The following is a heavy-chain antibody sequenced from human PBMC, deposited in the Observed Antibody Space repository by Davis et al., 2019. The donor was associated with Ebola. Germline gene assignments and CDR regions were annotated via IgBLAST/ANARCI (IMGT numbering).Heavy chain of an antibody. CDR1: GFTFSTHV. CDR2: IGSTGDST. CDR3: VKGQGYRTSSYGMDV. D-gene: IGHD2-2*02. V-gene: IGHV3-64D*06. Sequence: PGGSLRLSCSASGFTFSTHVMYWVRQAPGKGLEYVSGIGSTGDSTYHADSVKGRFTISRDNSENTLFLQMTSLRAEDTAIYYCVKGQGYRTSSYGMDVWGQGTTVTAFS. J-gene: IGHJ6*02.